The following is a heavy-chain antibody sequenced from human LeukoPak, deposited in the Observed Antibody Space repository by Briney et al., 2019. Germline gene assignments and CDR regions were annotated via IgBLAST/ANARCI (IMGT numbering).Heavy chain of an antibody. CDR3: ARERDSNYYDSRGYSDAFDI. D-gene: IGHD3-22*01. V-gene: IGHV4-31*03. CDR2: IHYSASA. J-gene: IGHJ3*02. CDR1: GGSIRSGAYF. Sequence: SQTLSLTCTVSGGSIRSGAYFWSWIRQRPGKGLEWIGSIHYSASADYNPSLKSRITVSVDTTKNQFSLKLSSVTAADTAVYYCARERDSNYYDSRGYSDAFDIWGQGTMVTVSS.